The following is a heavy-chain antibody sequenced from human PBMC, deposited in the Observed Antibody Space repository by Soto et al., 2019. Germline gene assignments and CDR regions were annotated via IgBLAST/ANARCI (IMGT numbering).Heavy chain of an antibody. D-gene: IGHD3-3*01. CDR1: GDSISNYY. CDR2: IYYSDTT. Sequence: SETLSLTCTVSGDSISNYYWNWIRQPPGKGLEWIGYIYYSDTTNYSPSLKSRVTISVDTYKNQFSVKLTSVTVADTAVYYCARAFKTRDFWSGYSAPFDSWGPGTLVTVSS. CDR3: ARAFKTRDFWSGYSAPFDS. J-gene: IGHJ4*02. V-gene: IGHV4-59*01.